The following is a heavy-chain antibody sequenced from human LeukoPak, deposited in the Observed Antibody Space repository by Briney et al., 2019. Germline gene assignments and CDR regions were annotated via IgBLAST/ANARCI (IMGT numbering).Heavy chain of an antibody. Sequence: SETLSLTCTVSGGSISGYYWSWIRKPPGKGLEWIGHIYHSGSTDYNPSLKSRVTISVDTSKNQFSLKLSSVTAADTAVYYCARGHYRGTYPLHWFDPWGQGTLVTVSS. CDR3: ARGHYRGTYPLHWFDP. J-gene: IGHJ5*02. CDR1: GGSISGYY. CDR2: IYHSGST. V-gene: IGHV4-59*01. D-gene: IGHD1-26*01.